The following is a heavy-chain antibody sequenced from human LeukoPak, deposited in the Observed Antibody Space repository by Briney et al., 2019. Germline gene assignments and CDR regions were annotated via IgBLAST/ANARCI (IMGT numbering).Heavy chain of an antibody. CDR2: IYYSEST. D-gene: IGHD2-2*01. V-gene: IGHV4-39*07. CDR3: ARGSVPTAT. Sequence: SETLSLTCTVSGGSISISSYYWGWIRQPPGKGLEWIGSIYYSESTNYNPSLKSRVTISVDTSKNHFSLKLTSVTAADTAVYYCARGSVPTATWGQGTLVTVSS. J-gene: IGHJ5*02. CDR1: GGSISISSYY.